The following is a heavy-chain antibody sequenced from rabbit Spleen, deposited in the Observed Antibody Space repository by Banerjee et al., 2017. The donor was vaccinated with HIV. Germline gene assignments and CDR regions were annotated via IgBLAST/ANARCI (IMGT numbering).Heavy chain of an antibody. CDR2: IYAGSSGST. Sequence: QEQLKESGGGLVQPGASLTLTCTASGFSFSNSYYMCWVRQAPGKGLEWIACIYAGSSGSTYYTSWAKGRFTISKTSSTTVTLQMTSLTAADTATYFCARTDGVWDYIYLWGQGTLVTVS. CDR1: GFSFSNSYY. J-gene: IGHJ3*01. CDR3: ARTDGVWDYIYL. V-gene: IGHV1S45*01. D-gene: IGHD1-1*01.